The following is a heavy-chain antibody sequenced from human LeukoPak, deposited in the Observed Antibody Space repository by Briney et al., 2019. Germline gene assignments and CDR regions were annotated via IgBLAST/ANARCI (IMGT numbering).Heavy chain of an antibody. V-gene: IGHV4-38-2*02. J-gene: IGHJ2*01. CDR1: GYSISSGYY. CDR3: ARSPYYYDSSGYYREYWYFDL. Sequence: SETLSLTCTVSGYSISSGYYWGWIRQPPGKGLEWIGSIYHSGSTYYNPSLKSRVTISVDTSKNQFSLKLSSVTAADTAVYYCARSPYYYDSSGYYREYWYFDLWGRGTLVTVSS. D-gene: IGHD3-22*01. CDR2: IYHSGST.